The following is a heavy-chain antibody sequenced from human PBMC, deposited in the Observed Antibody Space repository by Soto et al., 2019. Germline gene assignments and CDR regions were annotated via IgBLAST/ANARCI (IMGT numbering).Heavy chain of an antibody. CDR2: ISSNGGST. V-gene: IGHV3-64*01. CDR3: ARGYCSGGSCYYFDY. D-gene: IGHD2-15*01. CDR1: GFTFSSYP. J-gene: IGHJ4*02. Sequence: GGSLTLSCAASGFTFSSYPMYWVRQGPEKGLEYVSSISSNGGSTYHVNSVKGRFTISRDNSKNMLYLQMGSLRTEDMALYYCARGYCSGGSCYYFDYWGQGILVTVSS.